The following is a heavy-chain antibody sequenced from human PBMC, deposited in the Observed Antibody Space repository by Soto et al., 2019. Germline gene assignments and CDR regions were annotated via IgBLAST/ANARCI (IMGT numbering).Heavy chain of an antibody. Sequence: QVQLVQSAAEVKKPGASVKVSCWASGYTFFSYGITWVRQAPGQGLEWMGWISVYNGLTNYAQNLQGRVTMTTDTSANTAYLELRNLRSDDTAVYFCARAQDFGYSTSWAHFDFWGQGTLVTVSS. J-gene: IGHJ4*02. D-gene: IGHD5-18*01. CDR3: ARAQDFGYSTSWAHFDF. V-gene: IGHV1-18*04. CDR2: ISVYNGLT. CDR1: GYTFFSYG.